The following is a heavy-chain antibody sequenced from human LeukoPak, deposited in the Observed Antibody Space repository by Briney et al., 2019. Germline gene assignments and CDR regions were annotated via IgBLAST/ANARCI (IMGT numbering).Heavy chain of an antibody. Sequence: EASVKVSCKASGFTFTNYDINWVRQATGQGLEWMGWMNPNSGNTGYAQKFQGRVTITRNTSISTAYMELSSLRSEDTAVYYCARGRIAAAGTLIKYFQHWGQGTLVTVSS. CDR3: ARGRIAAAGTLIKYFQH. CDR2: MNPNSGNT. J-gene: IGHJ1*01. CDR1: GFTFTNYD. D-gene: IGHD6-13*01. V-gene: IGHV1-8*01.